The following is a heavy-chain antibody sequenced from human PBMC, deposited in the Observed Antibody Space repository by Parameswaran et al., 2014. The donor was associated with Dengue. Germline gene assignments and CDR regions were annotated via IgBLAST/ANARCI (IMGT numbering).Heavy chain of an antibody. Sequence: AGGSLRLSCAASGFTFSDYYMSWIRQAPGKGLEWVSYISSSGSTIYYADSVKGRFTISRDNAKNSLYLQMNSLRAEDTAVYYCARYSSGSPYYYYGMDVWGQGTTVTVSS. CDR2: ISSSGSTI. CDR1: GFTFSDYY. V-gene: IGHV3-11*01. D-gene: IGHD6-19*01. J-gene: IGHJ6*02. CDR3: ARYSSGSPYYYYGMDV.